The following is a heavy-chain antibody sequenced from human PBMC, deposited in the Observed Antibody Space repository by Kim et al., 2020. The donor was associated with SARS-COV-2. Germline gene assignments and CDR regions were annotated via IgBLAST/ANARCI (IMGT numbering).Heavy chain of an antibody. CDR2: VFYGGTT. CDR1: DGSLTSRDYY. V-gene: IGHV4-39*01. D-gene: IGHD1-1*01. CDR3: ARYQSGTVFAS. Sequence: SETLSLTCSVSDGSLTSRDYYWGWIRQPPGKGLEYIGAVFYGGTTHYNPSLRGRVIISVDTSKNQFSLNVNSVTATDTAVYYCARYQSGTVFASWGRGTLVTVS. J-gene: IGHJ4*02.